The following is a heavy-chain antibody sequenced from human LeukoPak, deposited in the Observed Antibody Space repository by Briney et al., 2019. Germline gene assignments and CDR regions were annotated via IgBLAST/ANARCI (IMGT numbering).Heavy chain of an antibody. V-gene: IGHV1-46*01. CDR1: GYTFTSYY. J-gene: IGHJ4*02. D-gene: IGHD6-13*01. Sequence: ASVKVSCKASGYTFTSYYMHWVRQAPGQGLEWMGIINPSGGSTSYAQKFQGRVTMTRDMSTSTVYMELSSLRSDDTAVYYCARGLHSSSWDTPRRLLGYWGQGTLVTVSS. CDR2: INPSGGST. CDR3: ARGLHSSSWDTPRRLLGY.